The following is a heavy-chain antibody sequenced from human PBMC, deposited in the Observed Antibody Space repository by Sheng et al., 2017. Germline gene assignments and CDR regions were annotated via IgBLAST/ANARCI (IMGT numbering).Heavy chain of an antibody. J-gene: IGHJ4*01. CDR3: ASSYYDFWGRYYFDY. Sequence: QVQLVESGGGVVQPGRSLRLSCAASGFTFSSYGMHWVRQAPGKGLEWVAVISYDGSNKYYADSVKGRFTISRDNSKNTLYLQMNSLRAEDTAVYYCASSYYDFWGRYYFDY. V-gene: IGHV3-30*03. CDR2: ISYDGSNK. CDR1: GFTFSSYG. D-gene: IGHD3-3*01.